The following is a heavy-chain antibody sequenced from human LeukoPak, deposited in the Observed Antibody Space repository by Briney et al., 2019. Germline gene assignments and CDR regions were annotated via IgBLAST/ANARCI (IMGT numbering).Heavy chain of an antibody. D-gene: IGHD3-22*01. J-gene: IGHJ4*02. CDR3: ARAPYDSSSYYINYFDY. CDR1: GFTFSIYW. CDR2: INGDGSST. V-gene: IGHV3-74*01. Sequence: GGSLRLSCAASGFTFSIYWMHWVRQAPGQGLVWVSRINGDGSSTTYADSVKGRFTISRDNAKNTLYLQMNSLRAEDTAVYYCARAPYDSSSYYINYFDYWGQGALVTVSS.